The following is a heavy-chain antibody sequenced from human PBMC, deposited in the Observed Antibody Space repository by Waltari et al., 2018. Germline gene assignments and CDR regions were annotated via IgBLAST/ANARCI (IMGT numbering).Heavy chain of an antibody. V-gene: IGHV4-59*01. J-gene: IGHJ4*02. D-gene: IGHD3-3*01. Sequence: QVQLQESGPGLVKPSETLSLTCTVSGGSISSYYWIWIRQPPGKGLEWIGYIYYSGSTNYNPSLKSRVTISVDTSKNQFSLKLSSVTAADTAVYYCARAGLKPFPGRSGYPFDYWGQGTLVTVSS. CDR3: ARAGLKPFPGRSGYPFDY. CDR2: IYYSGST. CDR1: GGSISSYY.